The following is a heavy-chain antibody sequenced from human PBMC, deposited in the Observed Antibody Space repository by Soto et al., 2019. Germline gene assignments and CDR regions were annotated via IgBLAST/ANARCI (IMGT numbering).Heavy chain of an antibody. CDR3: ARDRGRYQNEYFDF. J-gene: IGHJ4*02. V-gene: IGHV3-23*01. CDR1: GFTFSDYA. CDR2: IGGSGVTT. Sequence: EVQLLESGGGLVQPGGSLRLSCAASGFTFSDYAMSWVRQAPGKGLEWVSTIGGSGVTTYYAYSVKGRFTISRDNSKNTVYLQMNSLRAEDTAVFYCARDRGRYQNEYFDFWGQGTLVTVSS. D-gene: IGHD1-26*01.